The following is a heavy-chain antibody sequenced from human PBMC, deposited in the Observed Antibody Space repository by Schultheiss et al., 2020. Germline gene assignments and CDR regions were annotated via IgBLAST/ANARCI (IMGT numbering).Heavy chain of an antibody. D-gene: IGHD6-13*01. CDR1: GYTFTSYD. CDR2: INPNSGGT. CDR3: ARGKTSSSWSN. J-gene: IGHJ4*02. V-gene: IGHV1-2*04. Sequence: ASVKVSCKASGYTFTSYDINWVRQATGQGLEWMGIINPNSGGTNYAQKFQGWVTMTRDTSISTAYMELSSLRSEDTAVYYCARGKTSSSWSNWGQGTLVTVSS.